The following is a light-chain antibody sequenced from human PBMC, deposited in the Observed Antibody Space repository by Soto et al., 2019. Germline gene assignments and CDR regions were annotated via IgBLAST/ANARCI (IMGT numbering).Light chain of an antibody. J-gene: IGKJ3*01. V-gene: IGKV1-27*01. CDR3: QKYDSALFT. CDR1: QGISNY. Sequence: IQMTQSPSSLSGSVGDRVTITCRASQGISNYLAWYQQKVGKVPKLLINAAATLQSGVPSRFSGSGSGTLFTLTINSLQPEDVATYYCQKYDSALFTFGPGPNVDI. CDR2: AAA.